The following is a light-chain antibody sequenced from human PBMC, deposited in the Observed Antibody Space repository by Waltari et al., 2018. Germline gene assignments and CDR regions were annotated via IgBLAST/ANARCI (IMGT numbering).Light chain of an antibody. CDR1: SSTLWAGYD. CDR3: QSYDSSLGGSV. V-gene: IGLV1-40*01. J-gene: IGLJ2*01. Sequence: QSVLTQPASVSGAPAQRFTISCTGSSSTLWAGYDVTWYQQLPGEAPKLLIYGNTNRPSGVPDRVSGSKSGTSASLAITGLRADDEADYYCQSYDSSLGGSVFGGGTKLTVL. CDR2: GNT.